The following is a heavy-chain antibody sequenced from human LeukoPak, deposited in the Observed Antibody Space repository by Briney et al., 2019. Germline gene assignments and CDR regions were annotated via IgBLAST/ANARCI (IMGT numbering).Heavy chain of an antibody. J-gene: IGHJ5*02. CDR2: IYYSGST. CDR1: GGSFSSYY. D-gene: IGHD3-22*01. CDR3: ARDRHYYDGSGYYVSHWFDP. V-gene: IGHV4-59*01. Sequence: PSETLSLTCTVSGGSFSSYYWSWIRQPPGKGLEWIGYIYYSGSTNYNPSLKSRVTVSVDTSKNQFSLKLSSVTAAVTAVYYCARDRHYYDGSGYYVSHWFDPCGQGTLVTASS.